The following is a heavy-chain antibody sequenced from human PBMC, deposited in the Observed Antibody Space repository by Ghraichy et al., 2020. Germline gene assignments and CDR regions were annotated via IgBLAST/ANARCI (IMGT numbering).Heavy chain of an antibody. CDR3: ARVNYGDYGVTYYFDY. D-gene: IGHD4-17*01. Sequence: GIINPSGGSTSYAQKFQGRVTMTRDTSTSTVYMELSSLRSEDTAVYYCARVNYGDYGVTYYFDYWGQG. CDR2: INPSGGST. J-gene: IGHJ4*02. V-gene: IGHV1-46*01.